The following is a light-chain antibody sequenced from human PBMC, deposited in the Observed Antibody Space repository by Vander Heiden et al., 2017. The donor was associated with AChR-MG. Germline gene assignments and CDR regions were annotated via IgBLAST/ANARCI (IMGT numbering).Light chain of an antibody. CDR1: PDISDS. J-gene: IGKJ1*01. Sequence: DNKIAQSPSSLSASVVDSVTRSCQARPDISDSSNWYQQKPRTPPKLLIDAAVNLEAGVPSYCRGSCSGTDFTFTIISLQTELLATYCRQHNDYPPWTFGQGTKVELK. CDR3: QHNDYPPWT. V-gene: IGKV1-33*01. CDR2: AAV.